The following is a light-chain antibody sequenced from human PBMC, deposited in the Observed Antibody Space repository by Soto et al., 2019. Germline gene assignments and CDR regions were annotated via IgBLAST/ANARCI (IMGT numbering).Light chain of an antibody. CDR1: RDVGSD. J-gene: IGKJ1*01. Sequence: QMTQSPSALSASVGEKIIITCRASRDVGSDVSWYQQKPGQAPKLLIYAASNLYTGVPSRFSGSRSGTEFTLTISSLQPEDFATYFCQQSYSTPPWTFGQRAK. V-gene: IGKV1-39*01. CDR2: AAS. CDR3: QQSYSTPPWT.